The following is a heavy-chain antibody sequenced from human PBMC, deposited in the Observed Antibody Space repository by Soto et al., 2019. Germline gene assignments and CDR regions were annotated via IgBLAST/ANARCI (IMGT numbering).Heavy chain of an antibody. CDR2: INPNSGVT. CDR3: ARESGGATATLDYYYFYMDV. V-gene: IGHV1-2*04. J-gene: IGHJ6*03. Sequence: QVQLVQSGAEVKKPGASVTVSCRSSGDTFTDYYMHWVRQAPGQGLEWMGWINPNSGVTKYAQKFTGWVTMTRDTSIRTVYMQLSRLRSDDTAVYYCARESGGATATLDYYYFYMDVWGTGTTVTVSS. CDR1: GDTFTDYY. D-gene: IGHD5-12*01.